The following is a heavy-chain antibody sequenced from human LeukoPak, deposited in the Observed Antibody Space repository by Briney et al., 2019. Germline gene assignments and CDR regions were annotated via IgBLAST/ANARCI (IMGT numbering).Heavy chain of an antibody. CDR3: ATSRDGYNWNFDY. CDR1: GGTFSSYA. J-gene: IGHJ4*02. Sequence: SVRVSCKASGGTFSSYAISWVRQAPGQGLEWMGGIIPIFGTANYAQKFQGRVTITTDESTSTAYMELSSLRSEDTAVYYCATSRDGYNWNFDYWGQGTLVTVSS. V-gene: IGHV1-69*05. D-gene: IGHD5-24*01. CDR2: IIPIFGTA.